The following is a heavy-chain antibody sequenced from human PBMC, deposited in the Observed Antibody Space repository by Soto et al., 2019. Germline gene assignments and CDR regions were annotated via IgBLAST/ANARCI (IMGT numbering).Heavy chain of an antibody. CDR3: ARDRGVRVNDASDI. V-gene: IGHV4-31*03. J-gene: IGHJ3*02. D-gene: IGHD3-10*01. CDR1: GGSISSGGYY. Sequence: SETLSLTCTVSGGSISSGGYYWSWIRQHPGKGLEWIGYIYYSGSTYYNPSLKSRVTISVDTSKNQFSLKLSSVTAADTAVYYCARDRGVRVNDASDIWGQGTMVTVSS. CDR2: IYYSGST.